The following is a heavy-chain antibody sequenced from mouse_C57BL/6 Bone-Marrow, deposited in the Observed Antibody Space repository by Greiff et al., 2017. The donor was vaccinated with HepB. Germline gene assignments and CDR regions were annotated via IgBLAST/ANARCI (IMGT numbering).Heavy chain of an antibody. J-gene: IGHJ4*01. D-gene: IGHD1-1*01. CDR1: GYTFTSYG. Sequence: QVQLQQSGAELARPGASVKLSCKASGYTFTSYGISWVKQRTGQGLEWIGEIYPRSGNTYYNEKFKGKATLTADKSSSTAYMELRRLTSEDSAVYCCEYPPYYYGSRGAMDYWGQGTSVTVSS. CDR2: IYPRSGNT. CDR3: EYPPYYYGSRGAMDY. V-gene: IGHV1-81*01.